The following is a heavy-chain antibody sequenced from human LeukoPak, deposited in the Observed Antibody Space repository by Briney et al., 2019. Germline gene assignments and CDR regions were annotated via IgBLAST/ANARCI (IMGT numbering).Heavy chain of an antibody. V-gene: IGHV3-48*03. D-gene: IGHD3-16*01. Sequence: EGSLRLSCAASGFTFSSYERNWVRQAPGKGLEWVSYISSSGGTIYYADSVKGRFTVSRYNAKNSLYLQMNTLRAEDTAVYYCARGVYYFDYWGQGTLVTVSS. J-gene: IGHJ4*02. CDR3: ARGVYYFDY. CDR2: ISSSGGTI. CDR1: GFTFSSYE.